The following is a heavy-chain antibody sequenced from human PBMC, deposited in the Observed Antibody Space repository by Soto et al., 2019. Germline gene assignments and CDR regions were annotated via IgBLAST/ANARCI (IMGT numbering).Heavy chain of an antibody. CDR2: INHSGST. D-gene: IGHD6-6*01. CDR1: GGSFSGYY. CDR3: ARGALPEYSSAYYYMDV. V-gene: IGHV4-34*01. J-gene: IGHJ6*03. Sequence: SETLSLTCAVYGGSFSGYYWSWIRQPPGKGLEWIGEINHSGSTNYNPSLKSRVTISVDTSKNQFSLKLSSVTAADTAVYYCARGALPEYSSAYYYMDVWGKGTTVTVSS.